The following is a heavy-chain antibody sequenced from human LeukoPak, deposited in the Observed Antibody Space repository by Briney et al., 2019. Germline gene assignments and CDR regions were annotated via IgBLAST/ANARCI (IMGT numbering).Heavy chain of an antibody. J-gene: IGHJ4*02. CDR3: ARDSGTEPYMGKLDY. D-gene: IGHD1-14*01. Sequence: SVKVSCKASGGTFSSYAISWVRQAPGQGLEWMGGIIPIFGTANYAQKFQGRVTITTDESTSTAYMELSSLRAEDTAVYYCARDSGTEPYMGKLDYWGQGTLVTVSS. CDR2: IIPIFGTA. CDR1: GGTFSSYA. V-gene: IGHV1-69*05.